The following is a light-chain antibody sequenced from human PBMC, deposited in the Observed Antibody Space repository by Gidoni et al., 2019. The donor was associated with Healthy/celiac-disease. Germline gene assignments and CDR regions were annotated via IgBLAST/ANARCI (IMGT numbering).Light chain of an antibody. V-gene: IGKV3-11*01. CDR2: DAS. CDR3: QQRSNWPLLT. Sequence: IVLTQSPATLSLSPGERATLSCRASPSVSSYLAWYQQNPGPPPRLLIYDASNRATGIPARFSGSGSGTDFTLTISSREPEDFAVYYCQQRSNWPLLTFGGGTKVEIK. J-gene: IGKJ4*01. CDR1: PSVSSY.